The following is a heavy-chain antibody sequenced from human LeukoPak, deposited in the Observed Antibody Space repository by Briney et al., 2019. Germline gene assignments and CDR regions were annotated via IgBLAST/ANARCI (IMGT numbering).Heavy chain of an antibody. CDR2: INPNSGGT. D-gene: IGHD2-2*01. CDR3: ARSRRYYYYYMDV. V-gene: IGHV1-2*02. CDR1: GYTFTGYY. J-gene: IGHJ6*03. Sequence: GASVKVSCKASGYTFTGYYMHWVRQAPGQGLEWMGWINPNSGGTNYAQKFQGRVTMTRDTSISTAYMELSRLRPDDTAVYYCARSRRYYYYYMDVWGKGTTVTISS.